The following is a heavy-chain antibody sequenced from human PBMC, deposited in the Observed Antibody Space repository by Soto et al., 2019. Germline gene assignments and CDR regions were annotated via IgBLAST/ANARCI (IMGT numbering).Heavy chain of an antibody. D-gene: IGHD2-15*01. CDR3: ARSVRGYRGYCSGGSCSPFDAFHI. Sequence: QVQLVQSGAEVKKPGSSVKVSCKASGGTFRSYAISWVRQAPGQGLAWMGGIIPIFGTANYAQKFQVRVTITADESTTPASMELSSLRSEDTAVDFCARSVRGYRGYCSGGSCSPFDAFHIWGQGTMVTVSS. CDR2: IIPIFGTA. CDR1: GGTFRSYA. V-gene: IGHV1-69*01. J-gene: IGHJ3*02.